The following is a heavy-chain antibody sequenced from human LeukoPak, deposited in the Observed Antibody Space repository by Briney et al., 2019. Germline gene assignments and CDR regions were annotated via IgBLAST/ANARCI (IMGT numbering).Heavy chain of an antibody. Sequence: SETLSLTCSVSGGSINSYYWSWIRQPPGRGLEWIGYIFYTGTTKYNPSLKSRLTISVDRSMNQFSMKLTSVTGADTAVYYCARVRTRRDFDYWGQGTLVTVSS. D-gene: IGHD2-2*01. J-gene: IGHJ4*02. CDR3: ARVRTRRDFDY. CDR2: IFYTGTT. CDR1: GGSINSYY. V-gene: IGHV4-59*01.